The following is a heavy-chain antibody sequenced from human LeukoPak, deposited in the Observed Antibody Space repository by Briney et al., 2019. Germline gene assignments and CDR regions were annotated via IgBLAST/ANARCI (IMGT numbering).Heavy chain of an antibody. Sequence: PGGSLRLSCAASGFTFSNYAMHWVRQAPGKGLEWVAVISYDGSNKYYADSVKGRFTISRDNSKNTLYLQMNSLRAEDTAVYYCAREEVDTAAIDYWGQGTLVTVSS. CDR3: AREEVDTAAIDY. CDR2: ISYDGSNK. J-gene: IGHJ4*02. CDR1: GFTFSNYA. V-gene: IGHV3-30*04. D-gene: IGHD5-18*01.